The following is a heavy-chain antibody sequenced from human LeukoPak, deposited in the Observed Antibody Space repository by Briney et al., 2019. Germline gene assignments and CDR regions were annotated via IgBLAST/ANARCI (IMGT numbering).Heavy chain of an antibody. J-gene: IGHJ4*02. Sequence: ASVKVSCKGPGYTFTDYYLHWVRQAPGQGLEWVGYINPRDGGTSSPPNFRGRVTMTTDASSSTVYMELGRLTSDDTAIYYCAREGNGLLSKDLDYWGQGTLVTVSS. CDR3: AREGNGLLSKDLDY. CDR2: INPRDGGT. D-gene: IGHD2-15*01. CDR1: GYTFTDYY. V-gene: IGHV1-2*02.